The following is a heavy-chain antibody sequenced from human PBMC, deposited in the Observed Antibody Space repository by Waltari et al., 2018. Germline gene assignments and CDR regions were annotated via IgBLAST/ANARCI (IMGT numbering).Heavy chain of an antibody. D-gene: IGHD3-3*01. J-gene: IGHJ6*03. CDR1: GFSISTSGMC. CDR2: IDWDDDK. CDR3: ARIRKDYDFWSGYYPYYYYYYMDV. Sequence: QVTLRESGPALVKPTQTLTLTCTFSGFSISTSGMCVSWIRQPPGKALEWLALIDWDDDKYYSTSLKTRLTISKDTSKNQVVLTMTNMDPVDTATYYCARIRKDYDFWSGYYPYYYYYYMDVWGKGTTVTVSS. V-gene: IGHV2-70*01.